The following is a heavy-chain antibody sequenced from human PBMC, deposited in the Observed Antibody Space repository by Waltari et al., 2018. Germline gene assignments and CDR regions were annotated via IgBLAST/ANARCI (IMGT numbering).Heavy chain of an antibody. D-gene: IGHD1-26*01. CDR3: AKDIGSGSYYRFDY. J-gene: IGHJ4*02. V-gene: IGHV3-9*01. CDR2: ISWTSGSI. CDR1: GFTFDDYA. Sequence: EVQLVESGGGLVQPGRSLRLSCAASGFTFDDYAMHWVRQAPGKGLEWVSGISWTSGSIGYADSVKGRFTLSRDNAKNSLYLQMNSLRAEDTALYYCAKDIGSGSYYRFDYWGQGTLVTVSS.